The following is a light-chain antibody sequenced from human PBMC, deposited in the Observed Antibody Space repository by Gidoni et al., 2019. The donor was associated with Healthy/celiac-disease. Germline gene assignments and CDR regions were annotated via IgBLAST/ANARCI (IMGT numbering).Light chain of an antibody. Sequence: DLQMTQSPSTLSASVGDRVTITCRASKSISSWLALYQQKPGKAPKPLSYTASSLESGVSSRCSGSGAGTECTFTISSLQPDDFAIYFCQQYNREYTFGQGTKLEIK. CDR2: TAS. CDR3: QQYNREYT. CDR1: KSISSW. J-gene: IGKJ2*01. V-gene: IGKV1-5*03.